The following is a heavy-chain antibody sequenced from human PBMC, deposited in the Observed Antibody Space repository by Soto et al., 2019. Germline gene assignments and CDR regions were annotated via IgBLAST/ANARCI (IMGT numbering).Heavy chain of an antibody. CDR2: INHSGST. V-gene: IGHV4-34*01. CDR1: GGSFSGYY. D-gene: IGHD4-17*01. Sequence: SETLSLTCAVYGGSFSGYYWSWIRQPPGKGLEWIGEINHSGSTNYNPSLKSRVTISVDTSKNQFSLKLSSVTAADTAVYYCARLGGLPPLVYYYYMDVWGKGTTVTVSS. J-gene: IGHJ6*03. CDR3: ARLGGLPPLVYYYYMDV.